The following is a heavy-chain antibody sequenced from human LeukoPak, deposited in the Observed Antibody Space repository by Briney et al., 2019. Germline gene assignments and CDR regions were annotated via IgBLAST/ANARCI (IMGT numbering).Heavy chain of an antibody. CDR1: GYTFTSYD. V-gene: IGHV1-2*02. D-gene: IGHD1-26*01. Sequence: GASVKVSCKASGYTFTSYDINWVRQATGQGLEWMGWINPNSGGTNYAQKFQGRVTMTRDTSISTAYMELSRLRSDDTAVYYCARGYYSGSYHGVDYWGQGTLVTVSS. J-gene: IGHJ4*02. CDR2: INPNSGGT. CDR3: ARGYYSGSYHGVDY.